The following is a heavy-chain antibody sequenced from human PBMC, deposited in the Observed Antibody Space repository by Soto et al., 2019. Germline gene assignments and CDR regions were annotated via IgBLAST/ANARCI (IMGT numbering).Heavy chain of an antibody. J-gene: IGHJ4*02. Sequence: ASVKVSCKASGGTFSSYAISWVRQAPGQGLEWMGGIIPIFGTANYAQKFQGRVTITADESTSTAYMELSSLRSEDTAVYYCARADYYDSSGYFNLDYWGQGTLVTVPS. CDR1: GGTFSSYA. CDR3: ARADYYDSSGYFNLDY. CDR2: IIPIFGTA. D-gene: IGHD3-22*01. V-gene: IGHV1-69*13.